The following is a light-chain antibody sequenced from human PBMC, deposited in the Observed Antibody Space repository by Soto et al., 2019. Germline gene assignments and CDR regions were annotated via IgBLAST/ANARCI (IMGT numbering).Light chain of an antibody. J-gene: IGLJ3*02. V-gene: IGLV1-40*01. CDR3: QSYDSSLSGV. Sequence: QSVLTQTPSVSGAPGQKITMSCTGSSSNIGAGYDVHWYQQVPGAAPRLLIYADNNRPSGVPDRFSGSKSGTSASLAITGLQAEDEADYYCQSYDSSLSGVFGGGTKLTVL. CDR2: ADN. CDR1: SSNIGAGYD.